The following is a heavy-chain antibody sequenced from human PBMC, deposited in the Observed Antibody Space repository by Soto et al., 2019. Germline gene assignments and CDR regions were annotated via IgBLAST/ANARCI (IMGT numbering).Heavy chain of an antibody. Sequence: GGSLRLSCTASGFTFGDYAMSWVRQAPGKGLEWVGFIRSKAYGGTTEYAASVKGRFTISRDDSKSIAYLQMNSLKTEDTAVYYCTRAYYDFWSGYYPGGNWFDPWGQGTPVTVSS. V-gene: IGHV3-49*04. CDR1: GFTFGDYA. CDR3: TRAYYDFWSGYYPGGNWFDP. CDR2: IRSKAYGGTT. D-gene: IGHD3-3*01. J-gene: IGHJ5*02.